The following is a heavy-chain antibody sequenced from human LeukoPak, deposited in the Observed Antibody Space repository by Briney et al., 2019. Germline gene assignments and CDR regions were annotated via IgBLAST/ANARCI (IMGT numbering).Heavy chain of an antibody. Sequence: PGGSLRLSCAASGFTFSSYAMSWVRQAPGKGLEWVSAISGSGGSTYYADSVKGRFTISRDNSKNMLYLQMNSLRAEDTAVYYCAKDYDILTGYYTDYFDYWGQGTLVTVSS. CDR3: AKDYDILTGYYTDYFDY. V-gene: IGHV3-23*01. CDR1: GFTFSSYA. J-gene: IGHJ4*02. D-gene: IGHD3-9*01. CDR2: ISGSGGST.